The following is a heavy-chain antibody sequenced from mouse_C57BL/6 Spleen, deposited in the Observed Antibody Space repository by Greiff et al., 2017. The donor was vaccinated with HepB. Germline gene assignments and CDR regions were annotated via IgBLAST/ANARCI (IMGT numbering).Heavy chain of an antibody. CDR1: GYTFTDYY. CDR3: ARYDYDAGAYFDY. V-gene: IGHV1-26*01. J-gene: IGHJ2*01. D-gene: IGHD2-4*01. CDR2: INPNNGGT. Sequence: EVQLQQSGPELVKPGASVKISCKASGYTFTDYYMNWVKQSHGKSLEWIGDINPNNGGTSYNQKFKGKATLTVDKSSSTAYMELRSLTSEDSAVYYCARYDYDAGAYFDYWGQGTTLTVSS.